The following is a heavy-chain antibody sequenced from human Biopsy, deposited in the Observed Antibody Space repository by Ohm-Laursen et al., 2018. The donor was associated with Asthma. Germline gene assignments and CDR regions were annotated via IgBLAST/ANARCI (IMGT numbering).Heavy chain of an antibody. CDR3: ASPSSSREILYYYYNMDI. D-gene: IGHD6-13*01. CDR1: GGTFGDYA. V-gene: IGHV1-69*06. Sequence: SSVKVSCKASGGTFGDYAISWVRQAPGLGLEWMGGISPVFGSTNIAQKFQGRVTISADIFTKTAYLEVSSLRSDDTAVYYCASPSSSREILYYYYNMDIWGQGTTVTV. CDR2: ISPVFGST. J-gene: IGHJ6*02.